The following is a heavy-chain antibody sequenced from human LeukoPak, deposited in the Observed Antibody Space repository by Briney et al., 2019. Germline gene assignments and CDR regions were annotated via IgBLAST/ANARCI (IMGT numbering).Heavy chain of an antibody. D-gene: IGHD2-15*01. Sequence: SETLSLTCAVYGGSFSGYYWSWIRQPPGKGLEWIGEINHSGSTNYNPSLKSRVTISVDTSKNQFSLKLSSVTAADTAVYYCASAGWWDYLDYWGQGTLVTVSS. V-gene: IGHV4-34*01. CDR3: ASAGWWDYLDY. J-gene: IGHJ4*02. CDR2: INHSGST. CDR1: GGSFSGYY.